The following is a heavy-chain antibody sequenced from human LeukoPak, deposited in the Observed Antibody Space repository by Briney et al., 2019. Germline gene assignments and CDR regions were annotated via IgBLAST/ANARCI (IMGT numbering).Heavy chain of an antibody. D-gene: IGHD1-26*01. Sequence: GSLRLSCAASGFTFDDYGMTWVRQAPGKGLEWVSGINWTGGSTAYADSVKGRFTISRDNAKNSLYLQMNSLRAEDTALYYCARLRVVWDLDDAFDIWGQGTMVIVSS. CDR2: INWTGGST. V-gene: IGHV3-20*04. CDR1: GFTFDDYG. CDR3: ARLRVVWDLDDAFDI. J-gene: IGHJ3*02.